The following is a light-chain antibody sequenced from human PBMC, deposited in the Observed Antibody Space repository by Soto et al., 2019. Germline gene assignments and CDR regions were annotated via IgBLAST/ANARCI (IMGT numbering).Light chain of an antibody. J-gene: IGKJ4*01. V-gene: IGKV1D-12*01. Sequence: DIQMTQSPSSVSASVGDRVTITCRASQGISSWLGWYQQKPGKAPKLLIYAASSLQSRVPSRFSGSGSGTDFTLTISSLQPEDFATYYCEQANRFPFTFGGRIKVEIK. CDR2: AAS. CDR1: QGISSW. CDR3: EQANRFPFT.